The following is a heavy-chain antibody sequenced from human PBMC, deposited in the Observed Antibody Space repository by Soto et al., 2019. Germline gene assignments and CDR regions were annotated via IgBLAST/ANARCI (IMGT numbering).Heavy chain of an antibody. CDR3: ARDSHDYIWGSYRNGMDV. J-gene: IGHJ6*02. CDR2: LIPILGTA. V-gene: IGHV1-69*01. Sequence: QVQLVQSGAEVKKPGSSVKVSCKASGNTFSKYAISWVRQAPGQGLEWMGGLIPILGTAKYAQKFQGRVTITADVSTRTAYMELSSVRFEDTAVYYCARDSHDYIWGSYRNGMDVWGQGTTVSVSS. D-gene: IGHD3-16*02. CDR1: GNTFSKYA.